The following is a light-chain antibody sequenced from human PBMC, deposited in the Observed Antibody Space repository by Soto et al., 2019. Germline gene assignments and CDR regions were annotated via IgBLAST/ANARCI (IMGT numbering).Light chain of an antibody. J-gene: IGKJ5*01. CDR3: QKGGT. V-gene: IGKV3-11*01. CDR1: QSVSNY. Sequence: EIVLTQSPATLSLSPGERATLSCRASQSVSNYLGWYQQKPGQAPRLLIYDASNRATAIPTRFIGSGSATDFTLNITSLEPEDFAVYYCQKGGTFGQGTRLEIK. CDR2: DAS.